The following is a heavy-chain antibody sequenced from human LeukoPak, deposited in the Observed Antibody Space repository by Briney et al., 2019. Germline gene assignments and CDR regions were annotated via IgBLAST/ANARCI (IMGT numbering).Heavy chain of an antibody. CDR2: ISVHNGNT. CDR1: GYTFINYN. Sequence: ASVKVSCKASGYTFINYNIAWVRQAPGQGREWMGWISVHNGNTYYAQKIQGRVAMTTDRSTTTAYMELRGLRSDDTAVYFCARDVSEGFGERVIDAFDIWGQGTVVTVSS. V-gene: IGHV1-18*01. CDR3: ARDVSEGFGERVIDAFDI. J-gene: IGHJ3*02. D-gene: IGHD3-10*01.